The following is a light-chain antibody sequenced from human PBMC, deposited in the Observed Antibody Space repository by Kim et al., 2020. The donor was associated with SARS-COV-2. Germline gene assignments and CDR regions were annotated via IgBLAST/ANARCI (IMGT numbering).Light chain of an antibody. V-gene: IGKV3-20*01. Sequence: SPGERATLSCRASQSVAGKSLAWYQQKPGQAPRLLLYGASNRASGIPDRFSGSGSGTDFTLTISRLEPEDFAVYYCQQYDSSPFTFGPGTKVDIK. CDR1: QSVAGKS. CDR2: GAS. J-gene: IGKJ3*01. CDR3: QQYDSSPFT.